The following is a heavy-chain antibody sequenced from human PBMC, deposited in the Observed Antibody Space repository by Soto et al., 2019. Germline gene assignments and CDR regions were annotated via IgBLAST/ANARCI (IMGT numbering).Heavy chain of an antibody. CDR3: ARARCSSGQCYYFDY. CDR1: GFTCSSYN. Sequence: EVQLVESGEGLVQPGGSLRLSCAASGFTCSSYNIHWIRQAPGKGLEFVSAISRSGDRTYYADSVKGRFTITRDNSKNTVWLLMGSLRAEDMAVYYCARARCSSGQCYYFDYWGRGALVSVSS. V-gene: IGHV3-64*02. CDR2: ISRSGDRT. J-gene: IGHJ4*02. D-gene: IGHD2-15*01.